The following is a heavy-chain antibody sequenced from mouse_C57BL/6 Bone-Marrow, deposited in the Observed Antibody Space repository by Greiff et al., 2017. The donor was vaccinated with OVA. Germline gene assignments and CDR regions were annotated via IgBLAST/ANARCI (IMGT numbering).Heavy chain of an antibody. CDR3: AIRANWDYLDY. CDR2: INPSSGYT. CDR1: GYTFTSYW. D-gene: IGHD4-1*01. V-gene: IGHV1-7*01. J-gene: IGHJ2*01. Sequence: VQLQQSGAELVKPGASVKLSCKASGYTFTSYWMHWVKQRPGQGLEWIGYINPSSGYTKYNQKFKDKATLTVDKSSSTAYMQLSSLTYEDSAVYYCAIRANWDYLDYWGQGTTLTVSS.